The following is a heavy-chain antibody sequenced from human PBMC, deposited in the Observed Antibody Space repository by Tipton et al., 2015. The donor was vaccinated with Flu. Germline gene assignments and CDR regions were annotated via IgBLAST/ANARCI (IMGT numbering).Heavy chain of an antibody. J-gene: IGHJ1*01. D-gene: IGHD6-13*01. CDR2: INHSGST. Sequence: TLSLTCAVYGGPFSGYYWSWIRQPPGKGLEWNGEINHSGSTNYNPSLKSRVTISVDTSKNQFSLKLSSVTAADTAVYYCARTGYSSSCLYFQHWGQGTLVTVSS. CDR3: ARTGYSSSCLYFQH. V-gene: IGHV4-34*01. CDR1: GGPFSGYY.